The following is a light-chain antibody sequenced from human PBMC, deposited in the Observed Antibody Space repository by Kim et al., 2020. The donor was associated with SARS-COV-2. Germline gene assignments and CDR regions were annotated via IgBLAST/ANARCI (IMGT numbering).Light chain of an antibody. CDR2: STS. V-gene: IGKV1-6*01. J-gene: IGKJ3*01. CDR3: LHDNDLPST. Sequence: AIQMTQSPSSLSASVGDRVTITCRASQGIGNDLSWYQRKSGQAPKVLMYSTSSLQSGVPSRFSGRGFGTEFTLTISSLQPEDFAIYFGLHDNDLPSTFG. CDR1: QGIGND.